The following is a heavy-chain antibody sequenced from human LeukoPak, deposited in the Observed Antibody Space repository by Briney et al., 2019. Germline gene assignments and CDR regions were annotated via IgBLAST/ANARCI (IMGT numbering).Heavy chain of an antibody. CDR1: SGSFSGYY. Sequence: SETLSLTCAVYSGSFSGYYWSWIRQPPGKGLEWIGEINHSGSTNYNPSLKSRVTISVDTSKNQFSLKLSSVTAADTAVYYCARGRGSSGWYYFDYWGQGTLVTVSS. CDR3: ARGRGSSGWYYFDY. V-gene: IGHV4-34*01. J-gene: IGHJ4*02. D-gene: IGHD6-19*01. CDR2: INHSGST.